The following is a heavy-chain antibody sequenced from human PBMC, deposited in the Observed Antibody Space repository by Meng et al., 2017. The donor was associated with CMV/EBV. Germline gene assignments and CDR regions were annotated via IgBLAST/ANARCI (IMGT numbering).Heavy chain of an antibody. CDR3: ARKRYWLLYRWFDP. D-gene: IGHD3-9*01. V-gene: IGHV4-34*01. CDR1: GGSFSGYY. J-gene: IGHJ5*02. Sequence: QVQLQQWGQGLLKPSETLSLTCAVYGGSFSGYYWSWIRQPPGKGLEWIGEINHSGSTNYNPSLKSRVTISVDTSKNQFSLKLSSVTAADTAVYYCARKRYWLLYRWFDPWGQGTLVTVSS. CDR2: INHSGST.